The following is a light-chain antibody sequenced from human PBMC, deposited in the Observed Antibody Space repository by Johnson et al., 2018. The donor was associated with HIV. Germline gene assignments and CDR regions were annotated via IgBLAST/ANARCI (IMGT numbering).Light chain of an antibody. CDR3: GTWDRSLSAYV. Sequence: QSVLTQPPSVSAAPGQKVTISCSGSSSNIGNNYVSWYQQLPGTAPKLLIYDSYSRPSGIPDRFSGSKSGTSATLALHRFQTGDEAADYCGTWDRSLSAYVFGTGTKVTAL. J-gene: IGLJ1*01. CDR1: SSNIGNNY. V-gene: IGLV1-51*01. CDR2: DSY.